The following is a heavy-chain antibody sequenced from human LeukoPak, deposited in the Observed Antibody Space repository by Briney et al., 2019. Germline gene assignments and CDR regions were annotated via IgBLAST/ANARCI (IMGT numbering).Heavy chain of an antibody. CDR1: GYTFTSYG. V-gene: IGHV1-18*01. J-gene: IGHJ4*02. CDR2: ISAYNGNT. D-gene: IGHD2-2*01. Sequence: ASVKVSFKASGYTFTSYGISWVRQAPGQGLEWMGWISAYNGNTNYAQKLQGRVTMTTDTSTSTAYMELRSLRSDDTAVYYCARETGGVVPAASFDYWGQGTLVTVSS. CDR3: ARETGGVVPAASFDY.